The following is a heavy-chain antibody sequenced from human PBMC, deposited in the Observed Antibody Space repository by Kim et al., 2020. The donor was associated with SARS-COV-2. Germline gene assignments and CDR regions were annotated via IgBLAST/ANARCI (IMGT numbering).Heavy chain of an antibody. D-gene: IGHD3-22*01. J-gene: IGHJ2*01. CDR3: ARNVGRIVVVTTDDYWYFDL. V-gene: IGHV4-59*01. Sequence: RVTISVDTSKNQFSLKLSSVTAADTAVYYCARNVGRIVVVTTDDYWYFDLWGRGTLVTVSS.